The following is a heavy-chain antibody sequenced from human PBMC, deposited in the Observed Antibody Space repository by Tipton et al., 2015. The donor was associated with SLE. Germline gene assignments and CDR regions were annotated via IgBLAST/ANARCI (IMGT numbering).Heavy chain of an antibody. V-gene: IGHV4-39*07. CDR1: GGSLSGDTYY. CDR3: ARAGGGDSNWFDP. J-gene: IGHJ5*02. Sequence: TLSLTCTVSGGSLSGDTYYWGWIRQPPGKGLEWIGSIYYSGSTYYNPSLKSRVTISVDTSKNQFSLKLSSVTAADTAVYYCARAGGGDSNWFDPWGQGTLVTVSS. CDR2: IYYSGST. D-gene: IGHD2-21*01.